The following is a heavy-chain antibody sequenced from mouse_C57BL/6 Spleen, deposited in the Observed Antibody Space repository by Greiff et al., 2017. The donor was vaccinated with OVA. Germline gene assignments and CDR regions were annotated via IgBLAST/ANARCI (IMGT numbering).Heavy chain of an antibody. Sequence: VQLKESGPGLVKPSQSLSLTCSVTGYSITSGYYWNWIRQFPGNKLEWMGYISYDGSNNYNPSLKNRISITRDTSKNQFFLKLNSVTTEDTATYYCAREGDYYGSRSWFAYWGQGTLVTVSA. CDR2: ISYDGSN. CDR1: GYSITSGYY. J-gene: IGHJ3*01. D-gene: IGHD1-1*01. V-gene: IGHV3-6*01. CDR3: AREGDYYGSRSWFAY.